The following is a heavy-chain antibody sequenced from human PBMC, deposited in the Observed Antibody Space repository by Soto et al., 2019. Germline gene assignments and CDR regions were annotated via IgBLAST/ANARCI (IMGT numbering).Heavy chain of an antibody. V-gene: IGHV1-46*01. D-gene: IGHD6-19*01. J-gene: IGHJ6*02. Sequence: ASVKVSCKASGYTFTSYYMHWVRQAPGQGLEWMGIINPSGGSTSYAQKFQGRVTMTGDTSTSTVYMELSSLRSEDTAVYYCARDYGIAVFPSYYYYYGMDVWGQGTTVTVSS. CDR3: ARDYGIAVFPSYYYYYGMDV. CDR2: INPSGGST. CDR1: GYTFTSYY.